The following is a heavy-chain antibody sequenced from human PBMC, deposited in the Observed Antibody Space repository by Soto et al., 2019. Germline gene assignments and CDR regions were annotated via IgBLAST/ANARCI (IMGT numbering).Heavy chain of an antibody. CDR2: ISYDGSNK. CDR3: ARDHGPGIAVAGTVHYYYYGMDV. V-gene: IGHV3-30-3*01. J-gene: IGHJ6*02. CDR1: GFTFSSYA. D-gene: IGHD6-19*01. Sequence: GGSLRLSCAASGFTFSSYAMHWVRQAPGKGLERVAVISYDGSNKYYADSVKGRFTISRDNSKNTLYLQMNSLRAEDTAVYYCARDHGPGIAVAGTVHYYYYGMDVWGQGTTVTVSS.